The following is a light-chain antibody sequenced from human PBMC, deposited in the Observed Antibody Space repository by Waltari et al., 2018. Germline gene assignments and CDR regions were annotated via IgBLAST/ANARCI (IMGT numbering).Light chain of an antibody. CDR1: RSNIGNNY. CDR3: AVWDDSLSGRV. Sequence: QSVLTQPPSASGTPGQRVTISCSGSRSNIGNNYVYWYQQPPGTAPKLLISRNNQRPSGVPDRFSGSKSGTSASLAISGLRSEDEADYYCAVWDDSLSGRVFGGGTKVTVL. CDR2: RNN. V-gene: IGLV1-47*01. J-gene: IGLJ3*02.